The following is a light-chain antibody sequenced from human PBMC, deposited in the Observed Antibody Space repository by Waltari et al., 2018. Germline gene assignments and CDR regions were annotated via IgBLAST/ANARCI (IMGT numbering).Light chain of an antibody. V-gene: IGLV2-14*01. Sequence: QSALTQPASVSGSPGQSITISCIGTSSDIGDYNYVSWYQQHVGKAPKLMIYDVTKRASGVSYRFSGSKSGNTASLTISGLQAEDEADYYCSSYTASSTWVFGGGTKLTVL. CDR1: SSDIGDYNY. CDR3: SSYTASSTWV. J-gene: IGLJ3*02. CDR2: DVT.